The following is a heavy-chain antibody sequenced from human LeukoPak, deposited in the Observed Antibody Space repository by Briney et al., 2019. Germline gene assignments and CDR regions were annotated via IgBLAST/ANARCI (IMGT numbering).Heavy chain of an antibody. CDR2: IYSGGST. CDR3: AKARSSITYSFDY. CDR1: GFTVSSNY. Sequence: PGGSLRLSCAASGFTVSSNYMSWVRQAPGKGLEWVSVIYSGGSTYYADSVKGRFTISRDNSKNTLYLQMNSLRAEDTAVYYCAKARSSITYSFDYWGQGTLVTVSS. J-gene: IGHJ4*02. V-gene: IGHV3-53*01.